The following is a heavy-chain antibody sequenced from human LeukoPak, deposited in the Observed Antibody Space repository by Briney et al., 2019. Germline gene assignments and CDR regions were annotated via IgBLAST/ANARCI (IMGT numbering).Heavy chain of an antibody. CDR3: ARPYYYSSGYFDY. J-gene: IGHJ4*02. CDR1: GFSLSTSGVG. CDR2: IYWNDDK. Sequence: GSGPTLVNPTQTLTLTCTCSGFSLSTSGVGVGWIRQPPGKALEWLALIYWNDDKLYSPSLRSRITITKDPSKNQVVLRMTNMAPVDTATYYCARPYYYSSGYFDYWGQGTLVTVSS. D-gene: IGHD3-10*01. V-gene: IGHV2-5*01.